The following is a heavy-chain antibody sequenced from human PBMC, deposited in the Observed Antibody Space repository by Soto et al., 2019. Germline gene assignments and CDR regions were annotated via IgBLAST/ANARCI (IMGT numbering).Heavy chain of an antibody. V-gene: IGHV1-46*01. CDR3: ARDAYDYGDFAGIGY. CDR1: GYTFTSYY. D-gene: IGHD4-17*01. Sequence: QVQLVQSGAEVKKPGASVKVSCKASGYTFTSYYMHWVRQAPGQGLEWMGIINPSGGSTSYAQKFQGRVTXTXXXSTXTVYMELSSLRSEDTAVYYCARDAYDYGDFAGIGYWGQGTLVTVSS. CDR2: INPSGGST. J-gene: IGHJ4*02.